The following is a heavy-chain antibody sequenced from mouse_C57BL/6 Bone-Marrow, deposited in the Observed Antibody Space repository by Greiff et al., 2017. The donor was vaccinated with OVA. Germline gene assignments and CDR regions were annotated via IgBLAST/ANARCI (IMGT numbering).Heavy chain of an antibody. CDR1: GYSFTDYN. V-gene: IGHV1-39*01. CDR2: INPNYGTT. Sequence: EVKVVESGPELVKPGASVKISCKASGYSFTDYNMNWVKQSNGKSLEWIGVINPNYGTTSYNQKFKGKATLTVDQSSSTAYMQLNSLTSEDSAVYYCARSLYYYGSRWYFDVWGTGTTVTVSS. CDR3: ARSLYYYGSRWYFDV. D-gene: IGHD1-1*01. J-gene: IGHJ1*03.